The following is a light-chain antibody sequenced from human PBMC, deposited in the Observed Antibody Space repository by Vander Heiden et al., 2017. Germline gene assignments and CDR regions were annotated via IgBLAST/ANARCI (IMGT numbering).Light chain of an antibody. J-gene: IGKJ5*01. CDR2: AAS. CDR3: QQTNSFPIT. V-gene: IGKV1-12*01. Sequence: DIQMTQSPSSVSVSVGDRVTITCRASQGINSWLAWYQQKPGKAPKLLIYAASSLQSGVPSRFSGSGSGTDFTLTINSLQPEDSATYYCQQTNSFPITFGQGTRLEIK. CDR1: QGINSW.